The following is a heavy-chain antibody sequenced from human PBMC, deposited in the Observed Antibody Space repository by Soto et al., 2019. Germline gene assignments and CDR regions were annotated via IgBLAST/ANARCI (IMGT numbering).Heavy chain of an antibody. Sequence: PGGSLRLSCAASGFTFSSYSMNWVRQAPGKGLEWVSSISSSSSYIYYADSVKGRFTISRDNAKNSLYLQMNSLRAEDTAVYYCARAGYSSGWYAFDYWGQGTLVTVSS. V-gene: IGHV3-21*01. D-gene: IGHD6-19*01. CDR3: ARAGYSSGWYAFDY. J-gene: IGHJ4*02. CDR1: GFTFSSYS. CDR2: ISSSSSYI.